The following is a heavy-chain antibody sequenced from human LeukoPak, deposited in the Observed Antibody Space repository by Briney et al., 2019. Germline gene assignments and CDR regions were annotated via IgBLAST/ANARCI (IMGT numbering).Heavy chain of an antibody. CDR1: GYTFTGYY. CDR2: INPNSGGT. CDR3: ARGAYYYYYYMDV. V-gene: IGHV1-2*02. J-gene: IGHJ6*03. Sequence: GASVKVSCKASGYTFTGYYVHWVRQAPGQGLEWMGWINPNSGGTNYAQKFQGRVTMTRDTSISTAYMELGRLRSDDTAVYYCARGAYYYYYYMDVWGKATTVTVSS.